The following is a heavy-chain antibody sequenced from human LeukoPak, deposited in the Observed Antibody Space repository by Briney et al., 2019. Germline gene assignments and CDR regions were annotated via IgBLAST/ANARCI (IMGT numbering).Heavy chain of an antibody. CDR3: ARDTGAYYDSGDLDY. D-gene: IGHD3-22*01. J-gene: IGHJ4*02. Sequence: GGSLRLSCAASGFTFSSYSMNWVRQAPGKGLEWVSSISSSSYIYYADSVKGRFTISRDNAKNSLYLQMNSLRAEDTAVYYCARDTGAYYDSGDLDYWGQGTLVTVSS. CDR2: ISSSSYI. V-gene: IGHV3-21*01. CDR1: GFTFSSYS.